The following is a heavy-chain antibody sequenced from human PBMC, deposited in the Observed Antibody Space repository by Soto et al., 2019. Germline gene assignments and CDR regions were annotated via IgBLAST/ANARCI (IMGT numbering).Heavy chain of an antibody. V-gene: IGHV4-38-2*01. D-gene: IGHD3-9*01. CDR1: GSSISMGFY. CDR2: IYNSGST. J-gene: IGHJ4*02. Sequence: PSETLSLTCALSGSSISMGFYWAGMRQPPGKGLEWIGSIYNSGSTPFSSSLNSRATISVNTSENQYSLKVTSVTAADKAVYHCVSRVDILAPGKWGQGTLVTVSS. CDR3: VSRVDILAPGK.